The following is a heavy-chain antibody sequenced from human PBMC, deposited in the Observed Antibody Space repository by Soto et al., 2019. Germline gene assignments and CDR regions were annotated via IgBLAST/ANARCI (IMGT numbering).Heavy chain of an antibody. Sequence: GASLKVSCNTSGYTFTSYGIICVRHTPGQGLELMGWISAYNVNTNYAQKLQGRVTMTTDTSTSTAYMELRSLRSDDTAVYYCAREQGGSHNFIDYWGQGTLVTVSS. CDR2: ISAYNVNT. D-gene: IGHD3-10*01. J-gene: IGHJ4*02. CDR3: AREQGGSHNFIDY. V-gene: IGHV1-18*01. CDR1: GYTFTSYG.